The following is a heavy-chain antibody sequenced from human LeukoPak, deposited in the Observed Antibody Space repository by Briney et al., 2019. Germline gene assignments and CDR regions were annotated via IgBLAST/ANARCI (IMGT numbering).Heavy chain of an antibody. J-gene: IGHJ4*02. CDR2: INSYGAYT. CDR3: AKRDSSGSYYFDY. CDR1: GFTFSSYG. Sequence: GGSLRLSCGASGFTFSSYGMSWVRQAPGKGLEWVSTINSYGAYTYYADSVRGRFTISRDNSKNTLYLQMNSLRAEDTAVFYCAKRDSSGSYYFDYWGQGTLVTVSS. D-gene: IGHD3-22*01. V-gene: IGHV3-23*01.